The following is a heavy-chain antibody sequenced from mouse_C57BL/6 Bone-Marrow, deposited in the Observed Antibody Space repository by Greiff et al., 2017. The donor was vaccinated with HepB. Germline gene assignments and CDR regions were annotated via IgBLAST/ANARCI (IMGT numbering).Heavy chain of an antibody. Sequence: QVQLQQPGAELVKPGASVKLSCKASGYTFTSYWMHWVKQRPGQGLEWIGNINPSNGGTNYNEKFKSKATLTVDKSSSTAYMQLSSLTSEDSAVYSCARAGDYYGISSAYWGQGTTLTVSS. D-gene: IGHD1-1*01. V-gene: IGHV1-53*01. CDR1: GYTFTSYW. CDR2: INPSNGGT. CDR3: ARAGDYYGISSAY. J-gene: IGHJ2*01.